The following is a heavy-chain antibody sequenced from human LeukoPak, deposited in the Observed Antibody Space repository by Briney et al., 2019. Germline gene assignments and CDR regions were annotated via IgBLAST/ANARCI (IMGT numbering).Heavy chain of an antibody. CDR2: VYYSGST. J-gene: IGHJ5*02. CDR1: GGSISSSSYY. V-gene: IGHV4-39*01. Sequence: SETLSLTCTVSGGSISSSSYYWGWIRQPPGKGLEWIGSVYYSGSTYYNPSLKSRVTISVDTPKNQFSLKLSSVTAADTAVYYCASGYSSSWYQTGSDWLDPWGQGTLVTVSS. D-gene: IGHD6-13*01. CDR3: ASGYSSSWYQTGSDWLDP.